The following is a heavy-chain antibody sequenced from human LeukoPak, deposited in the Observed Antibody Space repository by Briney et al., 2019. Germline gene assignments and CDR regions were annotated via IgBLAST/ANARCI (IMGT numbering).Heavy chain of an antibody. CDR2: ISWDGGSK. CDR1: GFTFDDYT. CDR3: AKGGKGWFGEFDPFAI. D-gene: IGHD3-10*01. J-gene: IGHJ3*02. Sequence: GGSLRRSCAASGFTFDDYTMHWVRQVTGKGLEWVSLISWDGGSKYYADSVKGRFTISRDNSKNSLSLQMNSLRTADTALYYCAKGGKGWFGEFDPFAIWGRGTMVTVSS. V-gene: IGHV3-43*01.